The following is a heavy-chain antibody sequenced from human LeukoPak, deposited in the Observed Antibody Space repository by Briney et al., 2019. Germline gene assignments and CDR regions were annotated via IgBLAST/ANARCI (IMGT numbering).Heavy chain of an antibody. CDR1: AFTFIDYS. J-gene: IGHJ4*02. CDR2: ISGRSSTI. CDR3: ARDRLTSGSYFFDY. V-gene: IGHV3-48*01. D-gene: IGHD1-26*01. Sequence: GGSLRLSCAASAFTFIDYSMNWVRQAPGKGLEWISYISGRSSTIYYADSVRGRFTISRDNAKNSMYLQMNSLRAEDTAVYYCARDRLTSGSYFFDYWGQGTLVTVSS.